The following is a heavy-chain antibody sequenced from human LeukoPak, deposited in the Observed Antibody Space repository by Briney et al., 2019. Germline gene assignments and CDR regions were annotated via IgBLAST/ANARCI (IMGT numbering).Heavy chain of an antibody. D-gene: IGHD6-13*01. CDR3: AKSHAGYSSSWYASGVAFDI. Sequence: GASVKASCKASGYTFTSNGISWVRQAPGQGLEWMGWISAYNGNTKYAQKFQGRVTMTTDTSTSTAYMELRSLRSDDTAVYYCAKSHAGYSSSWYASGVAFDIWGQGTMVTVSS. V-gene: IGHV1-18*01. CDR1: GYTFTSNG. J-gene: IGHJ3*02. CDR2: ISAYNGNT.